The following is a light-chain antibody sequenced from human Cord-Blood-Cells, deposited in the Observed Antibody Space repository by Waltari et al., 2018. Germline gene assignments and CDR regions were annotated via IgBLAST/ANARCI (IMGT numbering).Light chain of an antibody. CDR3: SSYTSSSTNYV. CDR2: DVS. Sequence: QSALTQPASVSGSPGQSITNSCTGTSSYVGGYNYVSWYQQHPGKAPKLMIYDVSNRPSGVSNRFSGSKSGNTASLTISGLQAEDEADYYCSSYTSSSTNYVFGTGTKVTVL. V-gene: IGLV2-14*01. CDR1: SSYVGGYNY. J-gene: IGLJ1*01.